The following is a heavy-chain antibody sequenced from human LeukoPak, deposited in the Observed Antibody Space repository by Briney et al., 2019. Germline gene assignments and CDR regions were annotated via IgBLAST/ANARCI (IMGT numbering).Heavy chain of an antibody. D-gene: IGHD6-13*01. Sequence: GGSLRLSCVASGLILSGYGMHWVRQAPGKGLEWVAFIRYDGTNKYYGDSVKGRFTISRDNAKNSLYLQMNSLRAEDTAVYYCVGAAAALFDYWGQGTLVTVSS. CDR2: IRYDGTNK. V-gene: IGHV3-30*02. CDR3: VGAAAALFDY. J-gene: IGHJ4*02. CDR1: GLILSGYG.